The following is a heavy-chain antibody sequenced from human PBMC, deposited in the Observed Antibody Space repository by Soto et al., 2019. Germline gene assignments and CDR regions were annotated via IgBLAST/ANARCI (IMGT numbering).Heavy chain of an antibody. J-gene: IGHJ5*02. CDR3: AKTTYYYGSGSYYRWFDP. V-gene: IGHV4-34*01. D-gene: IGHD3-10*01. CDR1: GGYFSGYY. Sequence: SETLSLTCAFNGGYFSGYYWSWIRQPPGKGLEWIGEINHSGSTNYNPSLKSRVTISVDTSKNYFSLNLSSVTASDTAFFYCAKTTYYYGSGSYYRWFDPWGHGTLVTVS. CDR2: INHSGST.